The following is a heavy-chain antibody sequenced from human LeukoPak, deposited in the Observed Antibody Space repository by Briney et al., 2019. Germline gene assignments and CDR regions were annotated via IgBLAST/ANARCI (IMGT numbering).Heavy chain of an antibody. CDR1: GYTFTSYD. Sequence: GASVKVSCKASGYTFTSYDINWVRQATGQGLEWMGWMNPNSGNTGYAQKFQGRVTMTRNTSISTAYMELSRLRSEDTAVYYCARGGGNIAAAVWFDPWGQGTLVTVSS. D-gene: IGHD6-13*01. CDR3: ARGGGNIAAAVWFDP. V-gene: IGHV1-8*01. J-gene: IGHJ5*02. CDR2: MNPNSGNT.